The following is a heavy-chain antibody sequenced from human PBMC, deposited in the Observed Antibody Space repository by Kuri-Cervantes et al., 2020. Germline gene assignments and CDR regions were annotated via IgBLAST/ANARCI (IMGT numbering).Heavy chain of an antibody. CDR1: GFTFDDYA. J-gene: IGHJ6*02. V-gene: IGHV3-9*01. CDR3: ARDREMATILGYYYYGMDV. D-gene: IGHD5-24*01. CDR2: ISWNSGSI. Sequence: SLKISCAASGFTFDDYAMHWVRQAPGKGLEWVSGISWNSGSIGYADSVKGRFTISRDNAKNSLYLQMNSLRAEDTAVYYCARDREMATILGYYYYGMDVWGQGTTVTVSS.